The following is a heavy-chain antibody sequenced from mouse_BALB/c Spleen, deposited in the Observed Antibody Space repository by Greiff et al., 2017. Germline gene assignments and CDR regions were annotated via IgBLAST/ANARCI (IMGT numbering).Heavy chain of an antibody. D-gene: IGHD1-2*01. J-gene: IGHJ2*01. V-gene: IGHV5-6-3*01. CDR1: GFTFSSYG. CDR3: ARVRLREFDY. Sequence: EVQGVESGGGLVQPGGSLKLSCAASGFTFSSYGMSWVRQTPDKRLELVATINSNGGSTYYPDSVKGRFTISRDNAKNTLYLQMSSLKSEDTAMYYCARVRLREFDYWGQGTTLTVSS. CDR2: INSNGGST.